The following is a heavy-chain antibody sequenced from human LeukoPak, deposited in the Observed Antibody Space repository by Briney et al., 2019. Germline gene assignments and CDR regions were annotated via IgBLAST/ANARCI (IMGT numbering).Heavy chain of an antibody. CDR2: IIPILGIA. D-gene: IGHD4-11*01. CDR3: AREYYSNYAAYYYYMDV. V-gene: IGHV1-69*02. J-gene: IGHJ6*03. Sequence: SVKVSCKASGGTFSSYTISWVRQAPGQGLEWMGRIIPILGIANYAQKFQGRVTITADKSTSTAYMELSSLRSEDTAVYYCAREYYSNYAAYYYYMDVWGKGTTVTVSS. CDR1: GGTFSSYT.